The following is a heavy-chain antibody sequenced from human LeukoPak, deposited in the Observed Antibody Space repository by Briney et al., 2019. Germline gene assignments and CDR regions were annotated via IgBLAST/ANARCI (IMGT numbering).Heavy chain of an antibody. CDR3: ACGKTWATGEFDY. D-gene: IGHD5-12*01. J-gene: IGHJ4*02. Sequence: SQTLSLTCAISGDSVSSNSAAWNWIRQSPSRGLEWLGRTYYGSKWYNDYAVSVKSRITINPDTSKNHFSLQLNSVTPEDTAIYYCACGKTWATGEFDYWGQGTLVTVSS. CDR1: GDSVSSNSAA. CDR2: TYYGSKWYN. V-gene: IGHV6-1*01.